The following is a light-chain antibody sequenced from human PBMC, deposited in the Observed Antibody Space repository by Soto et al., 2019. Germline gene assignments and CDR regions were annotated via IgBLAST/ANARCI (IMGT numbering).Light chain of an antibody. J-gene: IGKJ5*01. Sequence: DIRRTHSPSSLSASFGDTVTITFRASQSISSHLNWYQQKPGKAPNLLMYTASNLQSGVPSRFSGSGSGTDFTLTISSLQPEDFATYYCQQSYSTPISFGQGTRLENK. CDR1: QSISSH. V-gene: IGKV1-39*01. CDR2: TAS. CDR3: QQSYSTPIS.